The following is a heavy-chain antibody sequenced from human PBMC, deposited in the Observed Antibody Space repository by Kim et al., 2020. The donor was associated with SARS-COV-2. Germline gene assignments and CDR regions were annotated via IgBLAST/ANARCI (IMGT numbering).Heavy chain of an antibody. J-gene: IGHJ5*02. V-gene: IGHV4-39*01. CDR1: GGSISSSSYY. D-gene: IGHD6-6*01. CDR2: ISYSGST. Sequence: SETLSLTCTVSGGSISSSSYYWGWIRQPPGKGLEWIGSISYSGSTYYNPSLKSRVTISVDTSKNQFSPKLSSVTAADTAVYYCARRGSSSWLFDPWGQGTLVTVSS. CDR3: ARRGSSSWLFDP.